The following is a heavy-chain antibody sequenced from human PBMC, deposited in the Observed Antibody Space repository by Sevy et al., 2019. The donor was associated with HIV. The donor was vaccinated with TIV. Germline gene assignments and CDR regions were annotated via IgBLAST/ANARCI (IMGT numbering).Heavy chain of an antibody. J-gene: IGHJ4*02. CDR1: GHTFSDYY. CDR3: ATEYSYDY. Sequence: ASVKVSCKASGHTFSDYYIQWVRQAPGQGLEWMGWINSNSGAISYAQKFQGRVTMTSDTSISTVYMELSRPRSDDTAVYYCATEYSYDYWGQGTLVTVSS. CDR2: INSNSGAI. D-gene: IGHD4-4*01. V-gene: IGHV1-2*02.